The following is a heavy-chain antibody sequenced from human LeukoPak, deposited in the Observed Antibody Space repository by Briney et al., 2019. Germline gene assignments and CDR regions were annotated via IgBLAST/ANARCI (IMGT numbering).Heavy chain of an antibody. D-gene: IGHD3-22*01. J-gene: IGHJ5*02. CDR3: ARSSGYYDWFDP. V-gene: IGHV1-18*01. CDR1: GYTFTSYG. CDR2: ISAYNGNT. Sequence: ASVKVSCKASGYTFTSYGISWVRQAPGQGLEWMGWISAYNGNTNYAQKLQGRVTMTRDMSTSTVYMELSSLRSEDTAVYYCARSSGYYDWFDPWGQGTLVTVSS.